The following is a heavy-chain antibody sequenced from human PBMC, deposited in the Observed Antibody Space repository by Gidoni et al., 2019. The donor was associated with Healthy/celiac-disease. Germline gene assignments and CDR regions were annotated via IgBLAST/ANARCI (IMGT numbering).Heavy chain of an antibody. J-gene: IGHJ4*02. V-gene: IGHV3-23*01. Sequence: EAQLLESGGGVVQPGGSLRLSCAASGFTFSSYAMSWVRQAPGKGLEWVAAISGSGGSTYYADSVKGRFTISRDKSKNTLYLQMNSLRAEDTAVYYCAKTGLLWFGESPDYWGQGTLVTVSS. D-gene: IGHD3-10*01. CDR1: GFTFSSYA. CDR3: AKTGLLWFGESPDY. CDR2: ISGSGGST.